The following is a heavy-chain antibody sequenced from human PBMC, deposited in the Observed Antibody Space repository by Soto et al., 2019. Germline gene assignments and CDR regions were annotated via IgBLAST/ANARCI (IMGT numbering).Heavy chain of an antibody. CDR2: IIPIFGTA. D-gene: IGHD6-13*01. J-gene: IGHJ4*02. V-gene: IGHV1-69*01. CDR1: GGTFSSYA. Sequence: QVQLVQSGAEVKKPGSSVKVSCKASGGTFSSYAISWVRQAPGQGLEWMGGIIPIFGTANYAQKFQGRVTITADESTSTAYMELSCLRSEDTAVYYCATGPPTHSSWYHYFDYWGQGTLVTVSS. CDR3: ATGPPTHSSWYHYFDY.